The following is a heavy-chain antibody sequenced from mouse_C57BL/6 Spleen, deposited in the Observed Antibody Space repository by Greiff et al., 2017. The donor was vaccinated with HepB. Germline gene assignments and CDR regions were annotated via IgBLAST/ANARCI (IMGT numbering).Heavy chain of an antibody. Sequence: QVQLQQPGAELVMPGASVKLSCKASGYTFTSYWMHWVKQRPGQGLEWIGEIDPSDSSTNYNQKFKGKSTLTVDTSSSTANMQLSSLTSEDSAVYYCARVYRDSNYWYFDVWGTGTTVTVSS. V-gene: IGHV1-69*01. CDR1: GYTFTSYW. J-gene: IGHJ1*03. D-gene: IGHD2-5*01. CDR2: IDPSDSST. CDR3: ARVYRDSNYWYFDV.